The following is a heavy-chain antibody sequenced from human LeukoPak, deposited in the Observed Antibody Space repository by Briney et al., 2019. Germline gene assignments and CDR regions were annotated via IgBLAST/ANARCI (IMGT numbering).Heavy chain of an antibody. CDR1: GGSISSYY. V-gene: IGHV4-4*07. CDR3: ARAAYYYDSSGYTSFDY. CDR2: ICTSGST. J-gene: IGHJ4*02. Sequence: PSETLSLTCTVSGGSISSYYWSWIRQPAGKGLEWIGRICTSGSTNYNPSLKSRVTMSVDTSKNQFSLKLSSVTAADTAVYYCARAAYYYDSSGYTSFDYWGQGTLVTVSS. D-gene: IGHD3-22*01.